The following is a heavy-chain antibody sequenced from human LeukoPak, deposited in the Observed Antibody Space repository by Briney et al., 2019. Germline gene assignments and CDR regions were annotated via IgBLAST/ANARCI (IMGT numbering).Heavy chain of an antibody. CDR2: INPNSGGT. CDR1: GDTFTGYY. Sequence: ASVKVSCKASGDTFTGYYMHWVRQAPGQGLERVWRINPNSGGTNYAQNLQGWDTMTRDTSISTAYMEPSRLRSDDTAVYYCAEDRLSRADYMDFWGKGTTVTVSS. V-gene: IGHV1-2*04. CDR3: AEDRLSRADYMDF. D-gene: IGHD6-6*01. J-gene: IGHJ6*03.